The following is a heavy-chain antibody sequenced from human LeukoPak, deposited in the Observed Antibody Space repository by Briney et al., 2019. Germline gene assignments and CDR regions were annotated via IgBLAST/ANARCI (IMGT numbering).Heavy chain of an antibody. D-gene: IGHD3-10*01. CDR3: ARQGWFGELLSPLDY. Sequence: PSETLSLTCTVSGGSISSSSYYWGWIRQPPGKGLEWIGSIYYSGSTHYNPSLKSRVTISVDTSKNQFSLKLSSVTAADTAVYYCARQGWFGELLSPLDYWGQGTLVTVSS. V-gene: IGHV4-39*01. CDR1: GGSISSSSYY. J-gene: IGHJ4*02. CDR2: IYYSGST.